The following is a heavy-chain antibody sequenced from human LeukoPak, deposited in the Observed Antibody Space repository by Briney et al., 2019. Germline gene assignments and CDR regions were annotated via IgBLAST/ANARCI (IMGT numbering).Heavy chain of an antibody. J-gene: IGHJ1*01. Sequence: ASVKVSCKASGYTFTSYYMHWVRQAPGQGLELMGIINPSGGSTSYAQKFQGRVTMTRDTSTSTVYMELSSLRSEDTAVYYCARAPRAAAGTGEYFQHWGQGTLVTVSS. V-gene: IGHV1-46*01. D-gene: IGHD6-13*01. CDR2: INPSGGST. CDR3: ARAPRAAAGTGEYFQH. CDR1: GYTFTSYY.